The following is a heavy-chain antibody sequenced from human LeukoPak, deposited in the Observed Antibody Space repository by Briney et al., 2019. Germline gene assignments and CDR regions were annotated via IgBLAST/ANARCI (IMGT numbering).Heavy chain of an antibody. V-gene: IGHV3-20*04. Sequence: GGSLRLSCAASGFTFDDYGMSWVRHAPGKGLEWVSGINWNGESTVYADSVKGRFTISRDNAKNSLYLQMNSLRAEDTAVYYCARDHGYSSSSHFDYWGQGTLVTVSS. CDR1: GFTFDDYG. D-gene: IGHD6-6*01. J-gene: IGHJ4*02. CDR2: INWNGEST. CDR3: ARDHGYSSSSHFDY.